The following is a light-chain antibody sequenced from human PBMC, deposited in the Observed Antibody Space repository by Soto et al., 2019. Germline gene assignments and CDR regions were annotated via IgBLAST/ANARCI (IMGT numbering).Light chain of an antibody. J-gene: IGLJ1*01. V-gene: IGLV1-47*01. CDR1: SSNIGSDF. CDR3: CSYAGSYTYV. Sequence: QSVLTQPPSASATPGQRVTISCSGSSSNIGSDFVFWYQQLPGTAPKLLIYRNNQRPSGVPDRFSGSKSGTSASLAISGLRSEDEADYYCCSYAGSYTYVFGTGTKVTVL. CDR2: RNN.